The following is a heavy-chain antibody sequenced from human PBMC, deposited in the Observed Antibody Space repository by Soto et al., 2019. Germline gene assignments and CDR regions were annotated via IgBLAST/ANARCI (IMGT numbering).Heavy chain of an antibody. D-gene: IGHD6-19*01. CDR1: GYTFTNYA. CDR3: ARTSGSYYFDY. J-gene: IGHJ4*02. Sequence: EASVKVSCKASGYTFTNYALHWVRQAPGQRLEWMGWINPGNLNTKYSQKFQGRVAITRDTSATTAYMELSSLRSEDTAVYYCARTSGSYYFDYWGQGALVTVSS. CDR2: INPGNLNT. V-gene: IGHV1-3*01.